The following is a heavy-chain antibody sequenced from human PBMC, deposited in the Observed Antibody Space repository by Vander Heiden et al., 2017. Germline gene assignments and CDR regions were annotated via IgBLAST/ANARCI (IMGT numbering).Heavy chain of an antibody. CDR1: GFPITAAY. CDR3: ARFAENHYFDY. J-gene: IGHJ4*02. CDR2: LYGDITA. V-gene: IGHV3-53*01. Sequence: EVRMVESGGGLIQPGGSLRLSCSISGFPITAAYMAWVRQAPGKGLEWVSTLYGDITAYYRDSVKGRFTVSRDTSENTLYLQMNNLRADDTAVYYCARFAENHYFDYWGQGALGT.